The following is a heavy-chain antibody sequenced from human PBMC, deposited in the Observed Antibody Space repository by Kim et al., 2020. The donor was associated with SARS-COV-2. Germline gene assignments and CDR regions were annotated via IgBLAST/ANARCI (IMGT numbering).Heavy chain of an antibody. D-gene: IGHD4-17*01. Sequence: SVKVSCKASGGTFSSYAISWVRQAPGQGLEWMGGIIPIFGTANYAQKLQGRVTITADESTSTASMELSSLRSEDTAVYYCARVAVPYRYYGDLNYYYYGMDVWGQGTTVTVSS. CDR3: ARVAVPYRYYGDLNYYYYGMDV. J-gene: IGHJ6*02. CDR1: GGTFSSYA. V-gene: IGHV1-69*13. CDR2: IIPIFGTA.